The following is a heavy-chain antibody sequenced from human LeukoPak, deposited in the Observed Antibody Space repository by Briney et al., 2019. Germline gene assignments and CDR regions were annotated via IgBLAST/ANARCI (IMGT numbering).Heavy chain of an antibody. J-gene: IGHJ3*02. V-gene: IGHV3-53*01. CDR3: YGIHLGDSFDI. CDR1: GFTVSSNY. D-gene: IGHD3-16*01. Sequence: PGGSLRLSCAASGFTVSSNYMSWVRQTPGKGLEWVSVIYSSGNTYYADSVKGRFTISRDNSKNTLYLQMNALRAEDTALYYCYGIHLGDSFDIWGRGTMVIVFS. CDR2: IYSSGNT.